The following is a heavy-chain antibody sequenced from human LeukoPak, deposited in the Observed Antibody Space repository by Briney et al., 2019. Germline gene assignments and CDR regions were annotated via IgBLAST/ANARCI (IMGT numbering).Heavy chain of an antibody. J-gene: IGHJ3*02. CDR3: ARPTHDFWSGIYAFDI. D-gene: IGHD3-3*01. CDR1: GGSISSSSYY. Sequence: SETLSLTCTVSGGSISSSSYYWGWIRQPPGKGLEWFGSIYYSGSTYYNPSLKSRVTISVDTSKNQFSLKLSSVTAADTAVYYCARPTHDFWSGIYAFDISGQGTMGTVSS. V-gene: IGHV4-39*01. CDR2: IYYSGST.